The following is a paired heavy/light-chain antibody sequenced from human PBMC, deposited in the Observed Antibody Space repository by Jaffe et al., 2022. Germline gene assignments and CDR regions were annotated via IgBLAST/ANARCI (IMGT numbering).Light chain of an antibody. CDR1: QSVSSN. V-gene: IGKV3-15*01. CDR3: QQYNNWPPVT. Sequence: EIVMTQSPATLSVSPGERATLSCRASQSVSSNLAWYQQKPGQAPRLLIYGASTRATGIPARFSGSGSGTEFTLTISSLQSEDFAVYYCQQYNNWPPVTFGQGTKVEIK. CDR2: GAS. J-gene: IGKJ1*01.
Heavy chain of an antibody. CDR2: ISGSGGST. CDR3: AKDKRATWGQLWLLKENDY. Sequence: EVQLLESGGGLVQPGGSLRLSCAASGFTFSSYAMSWVRQAPGKGLEWVSAISGSGGSTYYADSVKGRFTISRDNSKNTLYLQMNSLRAEDTAVYYCAKDKRATWGQLWLLKENDYWGQGTLVTVSS. J-gene: IGHJ4*02. V-gene: IGHV3-23*01. D-gene: IGHD5-18*01. CDR1: GFTFSSYA.